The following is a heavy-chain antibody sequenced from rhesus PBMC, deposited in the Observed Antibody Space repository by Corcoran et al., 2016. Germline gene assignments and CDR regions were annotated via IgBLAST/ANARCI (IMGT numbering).Heavy chain of an antibody. CDR3: RTAAATFDS. J-gene: IGHJ4*01. CDR2: IRDKSSIYET. D-gene: IGHD6-25*01. V-gene: IGHV3-118*01. CDR1: GFMFSSSS. Sequence: EVQLVESGGGLVQPGGSLRLSCAACGFMFSSSSIHWVRQASGKGQEWVGRIRDKSSIYETGYGASVKGRVTISRDDSKNTAYLQMNGLKTEDTAVYYCRTAAATFDSWGQGILVTVSS.